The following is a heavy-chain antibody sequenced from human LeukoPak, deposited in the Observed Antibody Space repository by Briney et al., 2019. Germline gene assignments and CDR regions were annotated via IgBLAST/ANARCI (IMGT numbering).Heavy chain of an antibody. Sequence: GASVKVSCKASGGTFSNYAISWVRQAPGQGLEWMGGIIPIFGTANYAQKFQGRVTITADESTSTAYMELSSLRSEDTAVYYCARVRGVNYYYYYMDVWGKGTTVTISS. CDR2: IIPIFGTA. J-gene: IGHJ6*03. CDR1: GGTFSNYA. V-gene: IGHV1-69*13. CDR3: ARVRGVNYYYYYMDV. D-gene: IGHD3-10*01.